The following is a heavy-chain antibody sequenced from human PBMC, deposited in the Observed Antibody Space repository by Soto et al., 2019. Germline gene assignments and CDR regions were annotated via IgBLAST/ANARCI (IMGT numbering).Heavy chain of an antibody. CDR3: ARALTQLWPHYYYGMDV. V-gene: IGHV4-30-4*01. J-gene: IGHJ6*02. D-gene: IGHD5-18*01. CDR2: IYYSGST. CDR1: GGSISSGDYY. Sequence: SETLSLTCTVSGGSISSGDYYWSWIRQPPGKGLEWIGYIYYSGSTYYDPSLKSRVTISVDTSKNQFSLKQSSVTAADTAVYYCARALTQLWPHYYYGMDVWGQGTTVTVSS.